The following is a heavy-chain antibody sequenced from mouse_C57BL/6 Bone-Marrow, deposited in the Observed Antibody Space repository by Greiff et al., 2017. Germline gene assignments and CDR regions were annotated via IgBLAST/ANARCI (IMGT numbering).Heavy chain of an antibody. D-gene: IGHD1-1*01. V-gene: IGHV1-74*01. CDR2: IHPSDSDT. CDR3: AIGITTVVATWDWYFDV. J-gene: IGHJ1*03. CDR1: GYTFTSYW. Sequence: QVQLQQPGAELVKPGASVKVSCKASGYTFTSYWMHWVKQRPGQGLEWIGRIHPSDSDTNYNQKFKGKATLTVDKSSSTAYMQLSSLTSEDAAVYYCAIGITTVVATWDWYFDVWGTGTTVTVSS.